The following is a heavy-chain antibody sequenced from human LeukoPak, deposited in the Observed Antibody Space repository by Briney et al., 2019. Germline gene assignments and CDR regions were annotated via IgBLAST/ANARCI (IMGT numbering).Heavy chain of an antibody. Sequence: PGGSLRLSCAASRFTFSSYAMSWVRQAPGKGLEWVSASSGSGGSTYYADSVKGRSTISRDNSKNTLYLQMNDLRAEDTAVYYCAKERTGFWSGALDYWGQGTLVTVSS. CDR2: SSGSGGST. D-gene: IGHD3-3*01. CDR3: AKERTGFWSGALDY. V-gene: IGHV3-23*01. J-gene: IGHJ4*02. CDR1: RFTFSSYA.